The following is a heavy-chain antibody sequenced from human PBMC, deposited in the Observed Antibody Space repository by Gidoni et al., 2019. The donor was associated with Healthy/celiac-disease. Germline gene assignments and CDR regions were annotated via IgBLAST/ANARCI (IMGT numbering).Heavy chain of an antibody. V-gene: IGHV3-30-3*02. CDR3: AEGRRYQLPPPFDY. CDR1: GFTFSSYA. D-gene: IGHD2-2*01. J-gene: IGHJ4*02. CDR2: ISYDGSNK. Sequence: QVQLVESGGGVVQPGRSLSLSCAASGFTFSSYAMHWVRQAPGKGLEWVAVISYDGSNKYYADSVKGRFTISRDNSKNTLYLQMNSLRAEDTAVYYCAEGRRYQLPPPFDYWGQGTLVTVSS.